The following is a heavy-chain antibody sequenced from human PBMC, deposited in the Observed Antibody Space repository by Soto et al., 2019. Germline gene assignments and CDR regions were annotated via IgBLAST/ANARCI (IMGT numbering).Heavy chain of an antibody. CDR1: GGSFSGYS. Sequence: SETLSLTCAVYGGSFSGYSWTWIRQPPGTGLEWIGEINHSGSTNYNPSLKSRVTISVDTSKNQFSLKLTSVTAADTAVYYCARDKITGLFDYWGQGTPVTV. CDR2: INHSGST. V-gene: IGHV4-34*01. J-gene: IGHJ4*02. D-gene: IGHD2-8*02. CDR3: ARDKITGLFDY.